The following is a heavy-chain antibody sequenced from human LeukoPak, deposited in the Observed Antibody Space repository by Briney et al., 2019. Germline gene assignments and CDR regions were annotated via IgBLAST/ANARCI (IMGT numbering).Heavy chain of an antibody. CDR2: IHYSGST. CDR3: ARGATSPGDY. J-gene: IGHJ4*02. Sequence: SETLSLTCTVSGGSIRSYYWSWIRQPAGKGPEWIGYIHYSGSTNYNPSLKSRVTISVDTSKKQFSLKLSSVTAADTAVYYCARGATSPGDYWGQGTLVTVSS. CDR1: GGSIRSYY. V-gene: IGHV4-59*01. D-gene: IGHD5-12*01.